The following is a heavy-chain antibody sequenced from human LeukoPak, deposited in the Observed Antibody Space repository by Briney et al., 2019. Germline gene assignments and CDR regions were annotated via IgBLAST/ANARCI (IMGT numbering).Heavy chain of an antibody. J-gene: IGHJ4*02. CDR3: ARGHYDILTGYYSNYFDY. D-gene: IGHD3-9*01. V-gene: IGHV4-34*01. CDR1: GGSFSGYY. CDR2: INHSGST. Sequence: SETLSLTCAVYGGSFSGYYWSWIRQAPGKGLEWIGEINHSGSTNYNPSLKSRVTISVDTSKNQFSLKLSSVTAADTAVYYCARGHYDILTGYYSNYFDYWGQGTLVTVSS.